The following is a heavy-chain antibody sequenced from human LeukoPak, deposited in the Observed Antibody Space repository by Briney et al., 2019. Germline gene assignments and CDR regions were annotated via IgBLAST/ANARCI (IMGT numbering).Heavy chain of an antibody. V-gene: IGHV3-23*01. CDR1: GFSFSTYG. D-gene: IGHD1-26*01. CDR2: ISGSGGST. Sequence: PGGSLRLSCAASGFSFSTYGMNWVRQAPGKGLEWVSAISGSGGSTYYADSVKGRFTISRDNSKNTLYLQMNSLRAEDTAVYYCAAGIVGAASPDYWGQGTLVTVSS. CDR3: AAGIVGAASPDY. J-gene: IGHJ4*02.